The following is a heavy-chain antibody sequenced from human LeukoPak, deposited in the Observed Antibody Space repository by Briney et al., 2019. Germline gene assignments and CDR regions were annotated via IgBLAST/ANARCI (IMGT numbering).Heavy chain of an antibody. J-gene: IGHJ4*02. V-gene: IGHV1-2*02. D-gene: IGHD4-17*01. CDR2: INPNSGGT. Sequence: GASVKVSCKASGYTFTGYYMHWVRQAPGQGLEWMGWINPNSGGTNYAQNFQGRLTMTRNTSISTACMELNSLRSEDTAVYFCARERDYGDYYYDYWGQGTLVTVSS. CDR3: ARERDYGDYYYDY. CDR1: GYTFTGYY.